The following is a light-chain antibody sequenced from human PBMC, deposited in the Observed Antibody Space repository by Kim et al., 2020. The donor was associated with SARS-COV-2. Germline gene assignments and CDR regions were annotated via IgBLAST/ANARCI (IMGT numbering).Light chain of an antibody. V-gene: IGKV3-20*01. CDR3: QQYDRPPYT. CDR1: QSVAPNH. Sequence: EIVLPQSPGTLSLSPGERATLSCRASQSVAPNHLAWFQQKPGQAPRLLIYGTSSRATGIPDRFSASESGTDFTLTISRLEPEDFAVYFCQQYDRPPYTFGQGTKLEI. J-gene: IGKJ2*01. CDR2: GTS.